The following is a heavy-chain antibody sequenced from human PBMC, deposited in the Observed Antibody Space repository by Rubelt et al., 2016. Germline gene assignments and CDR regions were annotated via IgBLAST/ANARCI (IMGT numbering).Heavy chain of an antibody. J-gene: IGHJ4*02. CDR1: GFSFSSSW. V-gene: IGHV3-7*02. CDR3: ARPWGY. Sequence: GGSLRLSCAASGFSFSSSWMTWVRQAPGKGLEWVANIKQDGTEKYYVDSVKGRFTISRDNAKNSLFLQMNSLRTEDTAVYYCARPWGYWGQGTLVTVSS. D-gene: IGHD7-27*01. CDR2: IKQDGTEK.